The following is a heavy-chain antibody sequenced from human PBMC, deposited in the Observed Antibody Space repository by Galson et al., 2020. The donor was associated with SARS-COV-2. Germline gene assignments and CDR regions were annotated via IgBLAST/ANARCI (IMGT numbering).Heavy chain of an antibody. V-gene: IGHV4-30-2*01. J-gene: IGHJ4*02. D-gene: IGHD3-10*01. CDR3: ARDSGSYYYFDY. CDR2: IYPTGST. Sequence: TSETLSLTCAVSGGSISSGGYSWSWLRQPTGTGRESIGYIYPTGSTYYNPSLKSRVSISVDRSKNQFSLKLSSVTAAATAVYYGARDSGSYYYFDYWSQGTLVTGSS. CDR1: GGSISSGGYS.